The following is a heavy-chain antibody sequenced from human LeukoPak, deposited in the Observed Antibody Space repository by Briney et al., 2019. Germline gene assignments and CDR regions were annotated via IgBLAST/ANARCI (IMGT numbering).Heavy chain of an antibody. CDR1: GFTFSSYG. D-gene: IGHD6-6*01. V-gene: IGHV3-30*02. J-gene: IGHJ4*02. CDR3: AKDHSSSSCFDY. Sequence: GGSLRLSCAASGFTFSSYGMHWVRQAPGKGLEWVAFIRYDGSNKYYADSVKGRFTISRDNSKNTLYLQMNSLRAEDTAVYCCAKDHSSSSCFDYWGQGTLVTVSS. CDR2: IRYDGSNK.